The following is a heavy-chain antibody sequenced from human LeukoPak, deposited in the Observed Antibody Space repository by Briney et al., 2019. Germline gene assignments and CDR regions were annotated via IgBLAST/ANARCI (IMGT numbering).Heavy chain of an antibody. CDR3: AKLQGAAASSDWFDP. V-gene: IGHV4-39*07. CDR2: IYYSGST. CDR1: GGSISSSSYY. J-gene: IGHJ5*02. D-gene: IGHD6-13*01. Sequence: PSETLSLTCTVSGGSISSSSYYWGWIRQTPGEGLEWIATIYYSGSTNYNPSLKSRVTISIDTSKNQFSLKLSSVTTADTAVYYCAKLQGAAASSDWFDPWGQGTLVTVSS.